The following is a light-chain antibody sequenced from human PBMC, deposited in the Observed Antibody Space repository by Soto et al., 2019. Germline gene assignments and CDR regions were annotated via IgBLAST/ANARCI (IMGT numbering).Light chain of an antibody. CDR2: GAS. CDR1: QSISTY. J-gene: IGKJ4*01. Sequence: DIQMTQSPSSLSASVGDRVTITCRASQSISTYLNWYQQKAGKAPELLIFGASSLKSGVPSRFTGSGSETDFTLTISNLQPEDFATYYCQQSYSPFRTFGGGTTVQIK. CDR3: QQSYSPFRT. V-gene: IGKV1-39*01.